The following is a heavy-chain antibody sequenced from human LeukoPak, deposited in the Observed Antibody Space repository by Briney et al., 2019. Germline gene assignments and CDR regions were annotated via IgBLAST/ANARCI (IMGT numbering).Heavy chain of an antibody. D-gene: IGHD3-9*01. CDR1: GGSISSYY. CDR2: IYYSGST. Sequence: PSETLSLTCTVSGGSISSYYWSWIRQPPGKGLEWIGYIYYSGSTNYNPSLKSRVTISVDTSKNQFSLKLSSVIAADTAVYYCARLTGYSSESWFDPWGQGTLVTVSS. J-gene: IGHJ5*02. V-gene: IGHV4-59*01. CDR3: ARLTGYSSESWFDP.